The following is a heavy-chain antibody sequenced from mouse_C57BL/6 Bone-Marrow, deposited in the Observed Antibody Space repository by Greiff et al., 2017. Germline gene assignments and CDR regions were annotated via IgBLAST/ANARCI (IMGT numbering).Heavy chain of an antibody. Sequence: QVQLKQPGAELVKPGASVKMSCKASGYTFTSYWITWVKQRPGQGLEWIGDIYPGSGSTNYNEKFKSKATLTVDTSSSTAYMQLSSLTSEDSAVYYCAREDGYDDYYAMDYWGQGTSVTVSS. J-gene: IGHJ4*01. CDR2: IYPGSGST. CDR3: AREDGYDDYYAMDY. V-gene: IGHV1-55*01. CDR1: GYTFTSYW. D-gene: IGHD2-2*01.